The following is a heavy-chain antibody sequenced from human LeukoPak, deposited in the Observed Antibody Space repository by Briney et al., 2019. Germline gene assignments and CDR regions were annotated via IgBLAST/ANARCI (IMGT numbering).Heavy chain of an antibody. J-gene: IGHJ5*02. V-gene: IGHV4-39*01. CDR2: IYYSGGT. Sequence: SETLSLTCTVSGGPISSSSYYWGWIRQPPGKGLEWIGSIYYSGGTNYNPSLKSRVTISVDTSKNQFSLKLSSVTAADTAVYYCARHEEAVRIAAAGKSDWFDPWGQGTLVTVSS. CDR3: ARHEEAVRIAAAGKSDWFDP. D-gene: IGHD6-13*01. CDR1: GGPISSSSYY.